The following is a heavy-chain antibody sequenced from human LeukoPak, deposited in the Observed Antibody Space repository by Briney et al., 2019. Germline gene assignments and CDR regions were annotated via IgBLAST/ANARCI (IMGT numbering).Heavy chain of an antibody. CDR1: GFTFGDYA. D-gene: IGHD2-2*01. J-gene: IGHJ4*02. CDR2: IRSKAYGATT. CDR3: TGQLLL. Sequence: GGSLRLSCTASGFTFGDYAMSWVRQAPGKGREWVGFIRSKAYGATTEYAASVKGRFTISRDDSKSIAYLQMNSLKTEDTAVYYCTGQLLLWGQGTLVTVSS. V-gene: IGHV3-49*04.